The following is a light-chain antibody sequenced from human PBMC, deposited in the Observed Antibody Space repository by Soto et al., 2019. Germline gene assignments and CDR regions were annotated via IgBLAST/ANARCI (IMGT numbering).Light chain of an antibody. V-gene: IGLV2-8*01. CDR2: EVT. J-gene: IGLJ3*02. CDR1: SSDVGNYNY. CDR3: SSYAGSKTL. Sequence: QSVLTQPPSASGSPGQSVTISCTGTSSDVGNYNYVSWYQQHPGKAPKLMIYEVTKRPSGVTDRFSGSKSGNTASLTVSGLQAEEEADYYCSSYAGSKTLFGGGTKLTVL.